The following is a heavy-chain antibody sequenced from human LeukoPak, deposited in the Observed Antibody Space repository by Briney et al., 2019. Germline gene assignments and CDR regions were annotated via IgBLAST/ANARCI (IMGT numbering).Heavy chain of an antibody. Sequence: GGSLRLSCAASGFTFSSYAMSWVRQAPGKGLEWVSAISGSGGSTYYADSVKGRFTISRDNSKNTLYLQMNSLRAEDTAVYYCAVGFLESPTWYYYYYMDVWGKGTTVTVSS. V-gene: IGHV3-23*01. D-gene: IGHD3-3*02. CDR1: GFTFSSYA. J-gene: IGHJ6*03. CDR3: AVGFLESPTWYYYYYMDV. CDR2: ISGSGGST.